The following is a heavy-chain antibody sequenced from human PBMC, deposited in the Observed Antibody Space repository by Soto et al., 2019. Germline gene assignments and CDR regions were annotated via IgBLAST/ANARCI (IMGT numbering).Heavy chain of an antibody. CDR1: GFTFSSYA. CDR2: TSVSGGST. Sequence: EVQLLESGGGLVQPGGSLRLSCAASGFTFSSYAMSWFRQAPGKGLEWVSSTSVSGGSTYYADSVKGRFTISRDNSKSTLFLHMNSLRAEATAVYYCAKAAGSDYYPVDYWGQGTLVTVSS. CDR3: AKAAGSDYYPVDY. J-gene: IGHJ4*02. V-gene: IGHV3-23*01. D-gene: IGHD3-22*01.